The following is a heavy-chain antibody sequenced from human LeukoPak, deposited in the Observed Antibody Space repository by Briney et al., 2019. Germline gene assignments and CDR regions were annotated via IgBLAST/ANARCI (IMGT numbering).Heavy chain of an antibody. J-gene: IGHJ5*02. CDR3: ARDVGGGYCSGGSCYPGANWFDP. D-gene: IGHD2-15*01. Sequence: ASVKVSCKASGYTFTSYGISWVRQAPGQGLEWMGWISAYNGNTNYAQKLQGRVTMTTDTSTSTAYMELRSLRSDDTAVYYCARDVGGGYCSGGSCYPGANWFDPWGQGTLVTDSS. CDR1: GYTFTSYG. V-gene: IGHV1-18*04. CDR2: ISAYNGNT.